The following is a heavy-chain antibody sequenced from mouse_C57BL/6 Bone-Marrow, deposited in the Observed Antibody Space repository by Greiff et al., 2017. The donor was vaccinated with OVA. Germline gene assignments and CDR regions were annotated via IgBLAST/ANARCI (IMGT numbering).Heavy chain of an antibody. CDR3: ALYGNYAWLAY. V-gene: IGHV1-82*01. J-gene: IGHJ3*01. Sequence: VQLQQSGPELVKPGASVKISCKASGYAFSSSWMNWVKQRPGKGLEWIGRIYPGDGDTNYNGKFKGKATLTADKSSSTAYMQLSSLTSEDSAVYFCALYGNYAWLAYWGQGTLVTVSA. CDR1: GYAFSSSW. D-gene: IGHD2-1*01. CDR2: IYPGDGDT.